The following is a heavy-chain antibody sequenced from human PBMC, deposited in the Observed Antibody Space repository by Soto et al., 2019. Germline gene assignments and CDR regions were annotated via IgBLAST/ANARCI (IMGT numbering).Heavy chain of an antibody. CDR1: GFTFSSYG. V-gene: IGHV3-30*18. D-gene: IGHD3-3*01. CDR2: ISYDGSNK. J-gene: IGHJ4*02. CDR3: AKDGGGGTYYDFWSGYPSYLDY. Sequence: GGSLRLSCAASGFTFSSYGMHWVRQAPGKGLEWVAVISYDGSNKYYADSVKGRFTISRDNSKNTLYLQMNSLRAEDTAVYYCAKDGGGGTYYDFWSGYPSYLDYWGQGTLVTVSS.